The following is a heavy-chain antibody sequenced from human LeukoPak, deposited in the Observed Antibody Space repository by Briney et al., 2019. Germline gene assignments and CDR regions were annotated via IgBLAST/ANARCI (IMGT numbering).Heavy chain of an antibody. CDR1: GGSISSGDYY. D-gene: IGHD3-9*01. V-gene: IGHV4-30-4*01. J-gene: IGHJ6*04. CDR2: IYYSGST. CDR3: ARESLYYDILTGYYNYYGMDV. Sequence: PSQTLSLTCTVSGGSISSGDYYWSWIRQPPGKGLEWTGYIYYSGSTYYNPSLKSRVTISVDTSKNQFSLKLSSVTAADTAVYYCARESLYYDILTGYYNYYGMDVWGKGTTVTVSS.